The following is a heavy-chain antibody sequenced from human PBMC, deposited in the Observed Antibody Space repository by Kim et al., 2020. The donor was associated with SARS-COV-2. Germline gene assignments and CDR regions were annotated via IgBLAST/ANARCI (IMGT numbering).Heavy chain of an antibody. CDR2: FDPEDGET. V-gene: IGHV1-24*01. J-gene: IGHJ4*02. D-gene: IGHD2-2*01. CDR3: ATAMACSSTSCLDY. CDR1: GYTLTELS. Sequence: ASVKVSCKVSGYTLTELSMHWVRQAPGKGLEWMGGFDPEDGETIYAQKFQGRVTMTEDTSTDTAYMELSSLRSEDTAVYYCATAMACSSTSCLDYWGQGTLVTVSS.